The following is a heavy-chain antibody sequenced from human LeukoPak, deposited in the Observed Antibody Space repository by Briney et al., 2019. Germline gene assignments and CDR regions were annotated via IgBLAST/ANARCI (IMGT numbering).Heavy chain of an antibody. D-gene: IGHD4-23*01. CDR3: ARNSRVASTSGLNY. CDR1: GGTFNSHP. V-gene: IGHV1-69*13. CDR2: ITPIFGSA. Sequence: GASVKVSCKASGGTFNSHPFTWVRQAPGQGLEWMGEITPIFGSANYAQRFQGRVTITADESTSTVYMELTSLRSDDTALYYCARNSRVASTSGLNYWGQGTLVTVSS. J-gene: IGHJ4*02.